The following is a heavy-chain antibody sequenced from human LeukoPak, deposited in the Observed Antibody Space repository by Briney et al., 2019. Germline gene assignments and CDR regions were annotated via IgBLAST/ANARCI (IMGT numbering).Heavy chain of an antibody. CDR1: GGSINNYY. J-gene: IGHJ4*02. Sequence: PSETLSLTCTVSGGSINNYYWSWIRQPPGKELEWIGYIYYTGGTNYNPSLKGRVTILVDPSKNQFSLKLSSVTTADTAMYYCARGGGWYENWGQGTLVTVSS. CDR2: IYYTGGT. V-gene: IGHV4-59*01. D-gene: IGHD6-19*01. CDR3: ARGGGWYEN.